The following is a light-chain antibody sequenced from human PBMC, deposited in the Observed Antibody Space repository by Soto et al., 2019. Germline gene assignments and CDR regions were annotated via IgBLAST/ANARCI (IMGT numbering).Light chain of an antibody. V-gene: IGKV1-12*01. CDR2: SAS. CDR3: QQANSFPLT. Sequence: DIQMTQSPSSVSASIGDRVTITCRASQGISTYLAWYQQKPGKAPTLLISSASSLQSGVPSRFSGSGSGTDFTLTINGLQPEDFATFFCQQANSFPLTFGGGTKVEIK. J-gene: IGKJ4*01. CDR1: QGISTY.